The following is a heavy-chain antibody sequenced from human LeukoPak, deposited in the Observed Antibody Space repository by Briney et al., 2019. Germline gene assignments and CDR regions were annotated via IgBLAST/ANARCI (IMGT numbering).Heavy chain of an antibody. V-gene: IGHV3-66*01. CDR1: GFTVSSNY. CDR3: ARALAALSSNYYFDY. Sequence: PGGSLRLSCAASGFTVSSNYMSWVRQAPGKGLEWVSVIYSGGSTYYADSVKGRFTISRDNAKNSLYLQMNSLRAEDTAVYYCARALAALSSNYYFDYWGQGTLVTVSS. J-gene: IGHJ4*02. CDR2: IYSGGST. D-gene: IGHD6-13*01.